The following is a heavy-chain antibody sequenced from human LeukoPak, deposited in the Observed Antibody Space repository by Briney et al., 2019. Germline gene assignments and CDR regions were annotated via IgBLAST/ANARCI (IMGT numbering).Heavy chain of an antibody. CDR2: IYHSGSA. Sequence: SETLSLTCTVSGYSITSGYNWAWIRQSPGKVLEWIGSIYHSGSAYYNPSLKSRVTISVDTSKNQFSLKLSSETAADTAVYYCVRYCSSTTCYTRAVDYWGQGTLVTVSS. CDR3: VRYCSSTTCYTRAVDY. J-gene: IGHJ4*02. D-gene: IGHD2-2*02. CDR1: GYSITSGYN. V-gene: IGHV4-38-2*02.